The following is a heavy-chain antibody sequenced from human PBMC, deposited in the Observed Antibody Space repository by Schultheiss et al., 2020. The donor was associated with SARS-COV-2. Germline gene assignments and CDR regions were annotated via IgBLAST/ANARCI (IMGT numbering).Heavy chain of an antibody. CDR2: INHSGST. J-gene: IGHJ6*02. V-gene: IGHV4-34*01. Sequence: LSLTCAVYGGSFSTYYWSWIRQPPGKGLEWIGEINHSGSTNYNPSLKSRVTISVDTSKNQFSLKLSSVTAADTAVYYCARRRLNILRSNPHIRGPTYGMDVWGQGTTVTVSS. D-gene: IGHD2/OR15-2a*01. CDR3: ARRRLNILRSNPHIRGPTYGMDV. CDR1: GGSFSTYY.